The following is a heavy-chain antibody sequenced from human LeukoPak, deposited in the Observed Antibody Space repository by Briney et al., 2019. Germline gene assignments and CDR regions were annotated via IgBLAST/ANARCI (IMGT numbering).Heavy chain of an antibody. J-gene: IGHJ6*02. D-gene: IGHD3-10*01. CDR2: TDQVGSEK. CDR3: ARERGVTGMDV. CDR1: GFTFSSYW. Sequence: GGSLRLSCAASGFTFSSYWMSWVRQAPGKGLEWVANTDQVGSEKYYLDSAKGRFTISRDNAKNTLCLQMNSLRAEDTAVYYCARERGVTGMDVWGQGTTVTVSS. V-gene: IGHV3-7*01.